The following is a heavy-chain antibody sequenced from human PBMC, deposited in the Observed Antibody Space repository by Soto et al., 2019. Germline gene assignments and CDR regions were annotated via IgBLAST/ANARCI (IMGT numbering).Heavy chain of an antibody. D-gene: IGHD4-4*01. CDR3: ARSLRLQFSWTNWFDP. J-gene: IGHJ5*02. Sequence: PSETLSLTCTVSGGSISSGGYYWSWIRQHPGKGLEWIGYIYYSGSTYYNPSLKSRVTISVDTSKNQFSLKLSSVTAADTAVYYCARSLRLQFSWTNWFDPWGQGTLVTVSS. V-gene: IGHV4-31*03. CDR2: IYYSGST. CDR1: GGSISSGGYY.